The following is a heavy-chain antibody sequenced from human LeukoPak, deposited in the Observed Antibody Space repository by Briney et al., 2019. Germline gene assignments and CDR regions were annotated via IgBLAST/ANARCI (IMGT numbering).Heavy chain of an antibody. V-gene: IGHV3-23*01. CDR3: ALHCSGGSCYSGSLYY. D-gene: IGHD2-15*01. Sequence: AGGSLRLSCAASGFTFSSYGMSWVRQAPGKGLEWVSAISGSGGSTYYADSVKGRFTISRDNSKNTLYLQMNSLRAEDTAVYYCALHCSGGSCYSGSLYYWGQGTLVTVSS. CDR1: GFTFSSYG. J-gene: IGHJ4*02. CDR2: ISGSGGST.